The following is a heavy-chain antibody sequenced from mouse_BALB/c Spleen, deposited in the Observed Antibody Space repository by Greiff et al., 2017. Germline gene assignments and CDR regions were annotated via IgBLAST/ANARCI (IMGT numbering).Heavy chain of an antibody. Sequence: EVQLVESGGGLVKPGGSLKLSCAASGFAFSSYDMSWVRQTPEKRLEWVAYISSGGGSTYYPDTVKGRFTISRDNAKNTLYLQMSSLKSEDTAMYYCASPFCGSSYPFAYWGQGTLVTVSA. CDR1: GFAFSSYD. CDR3: ASPFCGSSYPFAY. J-gene: IGHJ3*01. V-gene: IGHV5-12-1*01. CDR2: ISSGGGST. D-gene: IGHD1-1*01.